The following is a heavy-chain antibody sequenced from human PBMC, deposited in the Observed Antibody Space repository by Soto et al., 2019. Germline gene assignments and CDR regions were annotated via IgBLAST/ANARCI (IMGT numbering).Heavy chain of an antibody. CDR2: ISAYNGNT. V-gene: IGHV1-18*01. J-gene: IGHJ6*02. D-gene: IGHD2-8*01. Sequence: ASVKVSCKASGYTFNRYGISWGRQAPGQGLEWMGWISAYNGNTNFAQKFQGRVTITTDTSTSTAYRELRSLRSEDTAVYYCAREILKYGAGGQDGLAVWAQGTTVTVSS. CDR1: GYTFNRYG. CDR3: AREILKYGAGGQDGLAV.